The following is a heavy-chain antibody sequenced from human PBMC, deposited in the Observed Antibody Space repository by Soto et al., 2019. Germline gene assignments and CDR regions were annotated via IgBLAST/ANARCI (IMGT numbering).Heavy chain of an antibody. D-gene: IGHD3-22*01. Sequence: ASVKVSCKASGGTFSSYTISWVRQAPGQGLEWMGRIIPILGIANYAQKFQGRVTITADESTSTAYMELSSLRSEDTAVYYCASDKGSIYYYYMDVWGKGTTVTVSS. CDR1: GGTFSSYT. J-gene: IGHJ6*03. CDR2: IIPILGIA. V-gene: IGHV1-69*02. CDR3: ASDKGSIYYYYMDV.